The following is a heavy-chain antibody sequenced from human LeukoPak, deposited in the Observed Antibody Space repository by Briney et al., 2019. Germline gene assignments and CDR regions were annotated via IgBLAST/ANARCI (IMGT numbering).Heavy chain of an antibody. CDR3: ARTFCSGGSCYHFDY. Sequence: KPSETLSLTCTVSGGSISSYYWNWIRQPAGKGLEWIGRIYTSGSTNYNPSHKSRVTMSVDTSNNQFSLKLSSVTAADTAVYYCARTFCSGGSCYHFDYWGQGTLVTVSS. D-gene: IGHD2-15*01. V-gene: IGHV4-4*07. J-gene: IGHJ4*02. CDR2: IYTSGST. CDR1: GGSISSYY.